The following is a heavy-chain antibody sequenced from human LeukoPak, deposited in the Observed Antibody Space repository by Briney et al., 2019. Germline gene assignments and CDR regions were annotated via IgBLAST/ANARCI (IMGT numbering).Heavy chain of an antibody. J-gene: IGHJ6*03. Sequence: ASVKVSCKASGGTFSRYAISWVRQAPGQGLEWMGGIIPIFGTANYAQKFQGRVTITTDESTSTAYMELSSLRSEDTAVYYCAGGIAAAGLYYYYMDVWGKGTTVTVSS. CDR3: AGGIAAAGLYYYYMDV. V-gene: IGHV1-69*05. CDR2: IIPIFGTA. CDR1: GGTFSRYA. D-gene: IGHD6-13*01.